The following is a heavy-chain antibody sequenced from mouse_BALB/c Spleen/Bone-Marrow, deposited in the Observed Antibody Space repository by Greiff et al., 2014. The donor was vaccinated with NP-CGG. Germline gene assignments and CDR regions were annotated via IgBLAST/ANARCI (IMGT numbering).Heavy chain of an antibody. V-gene: IGHV14-3*02. J-gene: IGHJ1*01. D-gene: IGHD1-1*01. CDR2: IDPANGDT. Sequence: EVQGVESGSELVKPGASVKLSCAASGFNIKDTYMHWVKQRPEQGLEWIGRIDPANGDTKYDPKFRGKATITADTSSNTAYLQLSSLTSEDTAVYYCTRPSFYYGSSYWYFDVWGAGTTVTVSS. CDR1: GFNIKDTY. CDR3: TRPSFYYGSSYWYFDV.